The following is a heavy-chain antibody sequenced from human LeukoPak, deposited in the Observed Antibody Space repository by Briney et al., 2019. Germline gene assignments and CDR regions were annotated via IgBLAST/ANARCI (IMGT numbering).Heavy chain of an antibody. CDR2: IIPIFDTA. Sequence: SVKVSCKASGGTFSSYAISWVRQAPGQGLEWMGGIIPIFDTANYAQKFQGRVTITTDESTSTAYMELSSLRSEDTAVYYCARWEGGSSSSANWFDPWGQGTLVTVSS. CDR1: GGTFSSYA. V-gene: IGHV1-69*05. J-gene: IGHJ5*02. CDR3: ARWEGGSSSSANWFDP. D-gene: IGHD6-6*01.